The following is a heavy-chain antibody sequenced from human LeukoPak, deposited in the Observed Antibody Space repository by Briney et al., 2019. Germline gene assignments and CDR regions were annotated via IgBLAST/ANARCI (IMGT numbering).Heavy chain of an antibody. Sequence: GASVKVSCKASGYTFTRYDINWVRQATGQGLEWMGWMNPNSGNTGYAQKFQDRVTITRDTSMNTAYMELSSLRSEDTAVYYCARAERRSYDFWGDQHYYYMDVWGEGTTVTVSS. J-gene: IGHJ6*03. CDR1: GYTFTRYD. V-gene: IGHV1-8*03. CDR2: MNPNSGNT. CDR3: ARAERRSYDFWGDQHYYYMDV. D-gene: IGHD3-3*01.